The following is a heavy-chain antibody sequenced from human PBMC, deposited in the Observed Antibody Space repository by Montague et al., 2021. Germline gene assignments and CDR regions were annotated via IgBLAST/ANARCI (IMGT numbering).Heavy chain of an antibody. CDR2: VSHIGST. Sequence: SETLSLTCGVYGGSLSEYYLTWMRRSPEKWVEGIGEVSHIGSTNYNPSLKSRVTMSVDKSKNQFSLKLRSVTAADTAVYYCASDRGPFDYWGQGTVVTVSS. V-gene: IGHV4-34*01. CDR3: ASDRGPFDY. CDR1: GGSLSEYY. J-gene: IGHJ4*02. D-gene: IGHD3-10*01.